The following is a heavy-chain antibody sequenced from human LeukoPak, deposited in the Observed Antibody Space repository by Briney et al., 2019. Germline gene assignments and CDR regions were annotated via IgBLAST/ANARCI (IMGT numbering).Heavy chain of an antibody. J-gene: IGHJ4*02. CDR2: ISTYNGKT. Sequence: ASVKVSCKASGYTFTSYGICWVRQAPGQGLEWMGWISTYNGKTNYAQKIQGRVTMTTDTSTNTAYMDLRRLRSDDTAVYYCARNWGAGHPINFDYWGQGTLVTVSS. D-gene: IGHD3-16*01. CDR1: GYTFTSYG. V-gene: IGHV1-18*01. CDR3: ARNWGAGHPINFDY.